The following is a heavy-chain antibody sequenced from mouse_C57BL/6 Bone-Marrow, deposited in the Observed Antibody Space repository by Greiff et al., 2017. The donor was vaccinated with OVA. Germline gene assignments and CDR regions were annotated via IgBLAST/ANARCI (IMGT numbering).Heavy chain of an antibody. Sequence: DVKLQESGPGLVKPSQSLSLTCSVTGYSITSGYYWNWIRQFPGNKLEWMGYISYDGSNNYNPSLKNRISITRDTSKNQFFLKLNSVTTEDSATYYCARITTVVATRHYYAMDYWGQGTSVTVSS. V-gene: IGHV3-6*01. CDR3: ARITTVVATRHYYAMDY. J-gene: IGHJ4*01. D-gene: IGHD1-1*01. CDR1: GYSITSGYY. CDR2: ISYDGSN.